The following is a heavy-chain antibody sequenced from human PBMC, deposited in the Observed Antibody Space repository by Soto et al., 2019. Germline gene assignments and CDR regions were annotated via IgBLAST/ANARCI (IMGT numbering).Heavy chain of an antibody. CDR2: ISWDDDK. V-gene: IGHV2-5*02. Sequence: QITLKESGPTLVKPTQTLTLTCTFSGFSLSTTGVGVGWIRQPPGKALEWLALISWDDDKRYNPSLKSRLTITKETSKNQVALTMTNRDPVDTATYYCVQSRCGGDCLQSYSSHSYYGLDVWGQGTTVTVSS. J-gene: IGHJ6*02. CDR3: VQSRCGGDCLQSYSSHSYYGLDV. D-gene: IGHD2-21*01. CDR1: GFSLSTTGVG.